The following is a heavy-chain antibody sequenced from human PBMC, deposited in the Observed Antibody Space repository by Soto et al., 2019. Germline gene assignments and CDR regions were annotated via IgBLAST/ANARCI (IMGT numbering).Heavy chain of an antibody. CDR2: IRSKAFREAT. V-gene: IGHV3-49*03. Sequence: GGSLRLSCAASGFTFDDYTVNWFRQAPGKGLEWVAFIRSKAFREATHFAASVKGRFTLSRDDSKSIVYLQMNSLKTDDTALYFCATNSKYIAFIPDIWGQGTMVTVSS. CDR3: ATNSKYIAFIPDI. D-gene: IGHD3-3*02. J-gene: IGHJ3*02. CDR1: GFTFDDYT.